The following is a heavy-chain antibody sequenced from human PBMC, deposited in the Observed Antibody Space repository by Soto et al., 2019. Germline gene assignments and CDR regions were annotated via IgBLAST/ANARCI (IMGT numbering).Heavy chain of an antibody. CDR2: ISASGDYT. CDR3: AHPRGYGVFDAYDI. J-gene: IGHJ3*02. V-gene: IGHV3-23*01. D-gene: IGHD4-17*01. Sequence: LRLSCAASGFTFSTYAMNWVRQAPGKGLEWVSAISASGDYTDYADSVKGRFTISRDNSVSALYLQMNSLRIEDTAVYYCAHPRGYGVFDAYDIWGQGTMVT. CDR1: GFTFSTYA.